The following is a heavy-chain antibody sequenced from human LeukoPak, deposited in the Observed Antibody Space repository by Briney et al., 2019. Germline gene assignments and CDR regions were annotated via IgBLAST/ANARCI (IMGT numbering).Heavy chain of an antibody. CDR3: ARTEGIAAASRGFYY. CDR2: ISYDGSNK. CDR1: GFTFSSYA. Sequence: PGGSLRLSCAASGFTFSSYAMHWVRQAPGKGLEWVAVISYDGSNKYYADSVKGRFTISRDNSKNTLYLRMNSLRAEDTAVYYCARTEGIAAASRGFYYWGQGTLVTVSS. V-gene: IGHV3-30*04. J-gene: IGHJ4*02. D-gene: IGHD6-13*01.